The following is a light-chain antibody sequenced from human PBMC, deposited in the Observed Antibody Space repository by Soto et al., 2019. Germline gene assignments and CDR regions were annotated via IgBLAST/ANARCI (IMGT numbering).Light chain of an antibody. J-gene: IGLJ2*01. CDR1: SSDVGGYNY. CDR3: RSYTSSSTLVV. CDR2: DVS. Sequence: QSVLTQPASVSGSPGQSITISCTGTSSDVGGYNYVSWYQQHPGKAPKLMIYDVSNRPSGVSKRFSGSKSGNTASLTISGLQDEDEADYYCRSYTSSSTLVVFGGGTKLTVL. V-gene: IGLV2-14*01.